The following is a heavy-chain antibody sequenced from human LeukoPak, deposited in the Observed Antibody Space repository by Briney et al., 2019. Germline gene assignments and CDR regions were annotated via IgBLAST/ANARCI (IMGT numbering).Heavy chain of an antibody. D-gene: IGHD3-10*01. CDR1: GFTFSSYW. V-gene: IGHV3-7*03. CDR3: AGLGSGSYRFDP. Sequence: AGSLRLSCAASGFTFSSYWMSWVRQAPGKGLEWVANIKQDGSEKYYVDPVKGRSTISRDNAKNSLYLQMTSLRDEATAVYYCAGLGSGSYRFDPWGQGTLVTVSS. J-gene: IGHJ5*02. CDR2: IKQDGSEK.